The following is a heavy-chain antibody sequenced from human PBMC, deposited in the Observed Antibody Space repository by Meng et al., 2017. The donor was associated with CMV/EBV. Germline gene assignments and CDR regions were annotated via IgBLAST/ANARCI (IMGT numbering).Heavy chain of an antibody. CDR3: ARIRRGGDWIFDY. CDR1: GFSLSTNGVR. J-gene: IGHJ4*02. Sequence: SGPPLVKRTQTLTLTCSFSGFSLSTNGVRVRWIRQPTGKAREWLERIDWDGDKFYSKSLKTRLTMSKGTSKNQVVLTMTHMDPEDTATYYCARIRRGGDWIFDYWGQGILVTVSS. V-gene: IGHV2-70D*14. CDR2: IDWDGDK. D-gene: IGHD2-21*01.